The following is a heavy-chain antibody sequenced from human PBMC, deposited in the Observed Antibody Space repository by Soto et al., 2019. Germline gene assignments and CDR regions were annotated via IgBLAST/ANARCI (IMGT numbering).Heavy chain of an antibody. CDR3: ARMAEFGCGRWDDP. V-gene: IGHV1-46*01. D-gene: IGHD2-21*01. J-gene: IGHJ5*02. CDR2: INPVSGGT. CDR1: GYSFTTYY. Sequence: ASVKVSCKASGYSFTTYYMHWVRQAPGQGLEWMGRINPVSGGTGYAQKFQGRVTMTRGTSITTDYMELSSLRSEDTAVYYCARMAEFGCGRWDDPWGQGTLVTVSS.